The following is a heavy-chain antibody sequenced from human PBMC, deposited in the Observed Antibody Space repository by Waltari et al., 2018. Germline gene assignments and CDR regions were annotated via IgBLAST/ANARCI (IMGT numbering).Heavy chain of an antibody. CDR3: ATMMVQGVMAGY. J-gene: IGHJ4*02. V-gene: IGHV1-24*01. D-gene: IGHD3-10*01. Sequence: QVQLVQSGAEVKKPGASVKVYCKVSGYPLPELSMPWVRQAPGKGLEWMGGFDPEDGETIYAQKFQGRVTMTEDTSTDTAYMELSSLRSEDTAVYYCATMMVQGVMAGYWGQGTLVTVSS. CDR1: GYPLPELS. CDR2: FDPEDGET.